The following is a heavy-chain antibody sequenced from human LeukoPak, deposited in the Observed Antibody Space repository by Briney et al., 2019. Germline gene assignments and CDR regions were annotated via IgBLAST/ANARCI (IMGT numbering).Heavy chain of an antibody. Sequence: SETLSLTCAVYGGSFSGYYWSWIRQPPGKGLEWIGEINHSGSTNYNPSLKSRVTISVDTSKNQFSLKLSSVTAADTAVYYCARGQRGYSYGPAAFDIWGQGTMVPVSS. V-gene: IGHV4-34*01. D-gene: IGHD5-18*01. CDR1: GGSFSGYY. CDR2: INHSGST. CDR3: ARGQRGYSYGPAAFDI. J-gene: IGHJ3*02.